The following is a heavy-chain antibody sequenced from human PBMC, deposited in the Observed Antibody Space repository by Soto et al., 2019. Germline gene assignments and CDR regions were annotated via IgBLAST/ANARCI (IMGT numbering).Heavy chain of an antibody. Sequence: GGSLRLSCVASGFTPDDYAMHWVRQAPGKGLEWVSAITWNSATIGYADSVKGRFTISRDNAKNSLYLQMNSLRAEDTALYYCAKDNYGRGSYYYIDVWGKGTTVTISS. CDR1: GFTPDDYA. J-gene: IGHJ6*03. CDR3: AKDNYGRGSYYYIDV. D-gene: IGHD4-17*01. V-gene: IGHV3-9*02. CDR2: ITWNSATI.